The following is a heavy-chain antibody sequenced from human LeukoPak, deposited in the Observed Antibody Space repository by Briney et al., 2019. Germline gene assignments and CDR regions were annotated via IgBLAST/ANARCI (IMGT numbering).Heavy chain of an antibody. Sequence: PGGSLRLSCAASGFTFSSYAMSWVRQAPGKGLEWVSAISGSGGSTYYADYVKGRFTISRDNSKNTLYLQMNSLRAEDTAVYYCAKAAVPFTIFGVVTISYYFDYWGQGTLVTVSS. J-gene: IGHJ4*02. CDR3: AKAAVPFTIFGVVTISYYFDY. CDR2: ISGSGGST. D-gene: IGHD3-3*01. CDR1: GFTFSSYA. V-gene: IGHV3-23*01.